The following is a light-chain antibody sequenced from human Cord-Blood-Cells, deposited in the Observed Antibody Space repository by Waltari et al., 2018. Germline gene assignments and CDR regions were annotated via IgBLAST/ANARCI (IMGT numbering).Light chain of an antibody. CDR1: SSDVGSYNL. CDR3: CSYAGSRRV. J-gene: IGLJ3*02. Sequence: QSALTQPASVSGSPGQSITIPCTGTSSDVGSYNLVSWYQPHPGKAPKLMIYEGSKRPSGVSNRFSGSKSGNTASLTISGLQAEDEADYYCCSYAGSRRVFGGGTKLTVL. V-gene: IGLV2-23*01. CDR2: EGS.